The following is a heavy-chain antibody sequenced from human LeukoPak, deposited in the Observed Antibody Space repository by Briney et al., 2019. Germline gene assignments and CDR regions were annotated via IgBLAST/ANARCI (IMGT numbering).Heavy chain of an antibody. V-gene: IGHV4-31*03. Sequence: SETLSLTCTVSGGSISSGGYYWSWIRQHPGKGLEWIGYIYYSGSTYYNPPLKSRVTISVDTSKNQFSLKLSSVTAADTAVYYCAREQLGISDYWGQGTLVTVSS. CDR1: GGSISSGGYY. CDR3: AREQLGISDY. CDR2: IYYSGST. D-gene: IGHD7-27*01. J-gene: IGHJ4*02.